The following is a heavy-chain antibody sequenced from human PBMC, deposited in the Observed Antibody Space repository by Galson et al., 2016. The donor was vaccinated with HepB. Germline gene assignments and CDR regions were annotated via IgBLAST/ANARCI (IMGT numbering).Heavy chain of an antibody. J-gene: IGHJ6*02. D-gene: IGHD3-10*01. CDR3: ARAVMLGRGMDV. CDR1: GDSVYNNGAA. CDR2: TFYRSTWEN. Sequence: CAISGDSVYNNGAAWVWIRQSPSRGLEWLGRTFYRSTWENHYAGSVKNRITIRPDTSRNQFPLHLNSVTPEDTAAYYCARAVMLGRGMDVWGQGTTVTVSS. V-gene: IGHV6-1*01.